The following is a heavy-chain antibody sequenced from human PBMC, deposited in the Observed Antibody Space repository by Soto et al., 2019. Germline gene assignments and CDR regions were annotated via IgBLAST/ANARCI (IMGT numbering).Heavy chain of an antibody. Sequence: SETLSLTCTVSGGSISSSSYYWGWIRQPPGKGLEWIGSIYYSGSTYYNPSLKSRVTISVDTSKNQFSLKLSSVTAADTAVYYCARHHNGDYLRRNYWFDPWGQGTLVTVSS. CDR3: ARHHNGDYLRRNYWFDP. CDR2: IYYSGST. D-gene: IGHD4-17*01. CDR1: GGSISSSSYY. J-gene: IGHJ5*02. V-gene: IGHV4-39*01.